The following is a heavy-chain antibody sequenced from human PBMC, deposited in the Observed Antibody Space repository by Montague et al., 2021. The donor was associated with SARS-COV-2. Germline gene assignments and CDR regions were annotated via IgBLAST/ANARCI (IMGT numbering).Heavy chain of an antibody. Sequence: YAISGDSVSSNSAAWNWIRQSPSRGLEWLGRTYYRSKWYNDYAVXVKSRITINPDTSKNQFSLQLNSVTPEDTAVYYCARGSSGYYTPRPFDYWGQGTLVTVSS. CDR2: TYYRSKWYN. V-gene: IGHV6-1*01. J-gene: IGHJ4*02. D-gene: IGHD3-22*01. CDR3: ARGSSGYYTPRPFDY. CDR1: GDSVSSNSAA.